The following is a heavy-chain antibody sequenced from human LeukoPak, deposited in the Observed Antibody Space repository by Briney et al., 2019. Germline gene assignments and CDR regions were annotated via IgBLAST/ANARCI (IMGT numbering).Heavy chain of an antibody. CDR1: GGPMRIYY. V-gene: IGHV4-4*07. Sequence: WETLSLTCSVSGGPMRIYYGRWMRDPSGEGREGIGRIYTRGSTNHNPPLESRVTIPVDTSKNQFSLTLSSVPSADTAVFYCSRRSSSAWYFDYSGPRTLVTASS. CDR3: SRRSSSAWYFDY. D-gene: IGHD6-19*01. CDR2: IYTRGST. J-gene: IGHJ4*02.